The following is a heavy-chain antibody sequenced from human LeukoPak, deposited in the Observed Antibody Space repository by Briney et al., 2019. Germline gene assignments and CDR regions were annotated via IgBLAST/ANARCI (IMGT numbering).Heavy chain of an antibody. CDR3: ARDRRHGYTYYDILTGYGFDY. J-gene: IGHJ4*02. CDR1: GYTFTSYG. Sequence: GASVKVSCKASGYTFTSYGISWVRQAPGQGLEWMGWISAYNGNTNYARKLQGRVTMTTDTSTSTAYMELRSLRSDDTAVYYCARDRRHGYTYYDILTGYGFDYWGQGTLVTVSS. V-gene: IGHV1-18*01. CDR2: ISAYNGNT. D-gene: IGHD3-9*01.